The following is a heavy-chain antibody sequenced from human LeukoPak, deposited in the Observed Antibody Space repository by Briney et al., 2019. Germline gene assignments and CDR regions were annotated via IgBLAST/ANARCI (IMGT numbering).Heavy chain of an antibody. CDR3: ARDVVGPNRWVYGMDV. V-gene: IGHV3-53*01. CDR1: GFTVSSNY. CDR2: IYSGGST. D-gene: IGHD3/OR15-3a*01. Sequence: GGSLRLSCAASGFTVSSNYMTWVRQAPGKGLEWVSVIYSGGSTYYADSVKGRFTISIDNSKNTVYLQMNSLRAEATAAYSCARDVVGPNRWVYGMDVWGQGTTVTVSS. J-gene: IGHJ6*02.